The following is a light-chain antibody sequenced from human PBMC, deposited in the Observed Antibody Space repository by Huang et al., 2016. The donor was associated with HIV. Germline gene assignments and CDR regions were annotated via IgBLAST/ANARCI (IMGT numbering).Light chain of an antibody. J-gene: IGKJ3*01. V-gene: IGKV3-15*01. CDR2: AAS. Sequence: EIVMTQSPATLSVSPGERATLSCRASQHVGNNVAWYQHKPGPAPRLLIYAASTRAAVIPARFSGSGSGTGVTLTISSLQSEDFAFYYCQQYYRWLLYTFGPGTKVDVK. CDR1: QHVGNN. CDR3: QQYYRWLLYT.